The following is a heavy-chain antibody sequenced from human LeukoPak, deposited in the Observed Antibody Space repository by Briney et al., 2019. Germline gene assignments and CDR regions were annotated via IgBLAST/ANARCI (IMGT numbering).Heavy chain of an antibody. CDR1: GGSISSYY. CDR3: ARRLTIGADYFDY. V-gene: IGHV4-59*01. Sequence: PSETLSLTCTVSGGSISSYYWSWIRQPPGKGLEWIGYIYYSGSTNYNPSLKSRVTISVDTSKKQFSLKLSSVTAADTAMYYCARRLTIGADYFDYWGQGTLVTVSS. CDR2: IYYSGST. D-gene: IGHD4-11*01. J-gene: IGHJ4*02.